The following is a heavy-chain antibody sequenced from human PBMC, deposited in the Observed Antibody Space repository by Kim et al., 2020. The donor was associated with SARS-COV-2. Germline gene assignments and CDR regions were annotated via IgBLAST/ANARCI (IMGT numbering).Heavy chain of an antibody. D-gene: IGHD3-3*01. V-gene: IGHV4-38-2*02. Sequence: SETLSLTCTVSGYSISSGYYWCWIRQPPGKGLGWIGSIYHSGSTYYSPSLKSRVTISVDTSKNQFSLKLSSVTAADTAVYYCARSLLRFLEWLVPFDPWGQGTLVTVSS. CDR1: GYSISSGYY. CDR3: ARSLLRFLEWLVPFDP. CDR2: IYHSGST. J-gene: IGHJ5*02.